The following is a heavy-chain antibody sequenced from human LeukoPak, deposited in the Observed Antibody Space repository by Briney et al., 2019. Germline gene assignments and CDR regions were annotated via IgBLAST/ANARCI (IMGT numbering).Heavy chain of an antibody. Sequence: PGGSLRLSCVASGFTFSSYSMNWVRQAPGKGLEWVSYISSSSSTIYYADSVEGRFTISRDNAKNSLYLQMNSLRAEDTAVYYCARGPIHIKYYDFWSGYSTEPDFGYWGQGTLVTVSS. D-gene: IGHD3-3*01. J-gene: IGHJ4*02. CDR3: ARGPIHIKYYDFWSGYSTEPDFGY. CDR1: GFTFSSYS. CDR2: ISSSSSTI. V-gene: IGHV3-48*01.